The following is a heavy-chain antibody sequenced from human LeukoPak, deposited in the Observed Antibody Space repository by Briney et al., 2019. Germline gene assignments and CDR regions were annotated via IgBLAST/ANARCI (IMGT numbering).Heavy chain of an antibody. CDR3: ARSKRKVVVPADY. CDR2: IYSGGST. Sequence: GGSLRLSCAASGFTFSSYGIHWVRQAPGKGLEWVSVIYSGGSTYYADSVKGRFTISRDNSKNTLYLQMNSLRAEDTAVYYCARSKRKVVVPADYWGQGTLVTVSS. CDR1: GFTFSSYG. D-gene: IGHD3-22*01. V-gene: IGHV3-66*01. J-gene: IGHJ4*02.